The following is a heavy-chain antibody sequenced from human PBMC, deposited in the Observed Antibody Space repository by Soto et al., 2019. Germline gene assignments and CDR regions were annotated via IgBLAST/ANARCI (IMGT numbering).Heavy chain of an antibody. Sequence: ASVKVSCKASGYTFIDYFIHWVRQAPGQGLEWMGCINPSSDATDYSQKFRGRVTMARDTSIGTASMELSRLRSDDNAVYYCVRGLRWRDLDYGG. CDR2: INPSSDAT. D-gene: IGHD2-15*01. CDR3: VRGLRWRDLDY. CDR1: GYTFIDYF. J-gene: IGHJ4*01. V-gene: IGHV1-2*02.